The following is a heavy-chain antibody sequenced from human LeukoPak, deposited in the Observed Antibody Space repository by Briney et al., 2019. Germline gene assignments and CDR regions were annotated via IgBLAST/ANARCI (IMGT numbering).Heavy chain of an antibody. CDR1: GFPFSNYW. D-gene: IGHD3-16*01. CDR2: INSDGINT. Sequence: GSLRLSCAASGFPFSNYWMHWVRQAPGKGLVWVSRINSDGINTSYADSVKGRFTISRDNSKNTLYLQMNSLRAEDTAVYYCAREAGGRGPFDYWGQGTLVTVSS. V-gene: IGHV3-74*01. CDR3: AREAGGRGPFDY. J-gene: IGHJ4*02.